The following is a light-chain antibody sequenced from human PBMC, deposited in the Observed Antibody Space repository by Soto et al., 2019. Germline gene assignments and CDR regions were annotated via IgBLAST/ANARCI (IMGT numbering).Light chain of an antibody. J-gene: IGLJ1*01. V-gene: IGLV2-23*02. CDR3: CSYAGSSTFPYV. Sequence: ALTRPASVSGSPGQSITISCTGTSSDVGSYNLVSWYQQHPGKAPKLMIYEVSKRPSGVSNRFSGSKSGNTASLTISGLQTEDEADYYCCSYAGSSTFPYVFGTGTKVTVL. CDR2: EVS. CDR1: SSDVGSYNL.